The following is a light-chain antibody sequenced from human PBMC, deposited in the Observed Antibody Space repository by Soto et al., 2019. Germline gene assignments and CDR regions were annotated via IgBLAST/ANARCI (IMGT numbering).Light chain of an antibody. CDR2: EVN. CDR1: SSDVGGYNY. J-gene: IGLJ3*02. Sequence: QSVLTQPPSASGSPGQSVTISCTGTSSDVGGYNYVAWYQQHPGKAPKFMIYEVNKRPSGVPDRFSGSKSGNTASLTVSGLQTEDEADYYCSSYAGSNNWVFGGGTKVTVL. V-gene: IGLV2-8*01. CDR3: SSYAGSNNWV.